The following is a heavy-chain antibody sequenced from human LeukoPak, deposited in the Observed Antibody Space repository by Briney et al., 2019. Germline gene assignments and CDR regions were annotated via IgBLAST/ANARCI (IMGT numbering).Heavy chain of an antibody. CDR3: ARAYCGGDCYPLSWYFDL. CDR1: GYTFTSYY. J-gene: IGHJ2*01. CDR2: INPSGGST. D-gene: IGHD2-21*02. Sequence: ASVKVSCKASGYTFTSYYMHWVRQAPGQGLEWMGIINPSGGSTSYAQKFQGRVTMTRDTSTSTVYMELSSLRSEDTAVYYCARAYCGGDCYPLSWYFDLWGRGTLVTVTS. V-gene: IGHV1-46*01.